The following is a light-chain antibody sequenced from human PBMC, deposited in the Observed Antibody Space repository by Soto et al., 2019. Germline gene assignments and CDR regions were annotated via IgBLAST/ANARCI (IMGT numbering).Light chain of an antibody. V-gene: IGKV2-28*01. CDR1: QSLLHSNGHNY. CDR3: IQALQTPWT. Sequence: DIALTQSPLSLPVTPGEPASISCRSSQSLLHSNGHNYLDWYLRKPGQSPQLLIYLGSNRTSGVPDRFSGSGSGTDFTLKISRVEAEDVGVYYCIQALQTPWTFGQGTKVEIK. CDR2: LGS. J-gene: IGKJ1*01.